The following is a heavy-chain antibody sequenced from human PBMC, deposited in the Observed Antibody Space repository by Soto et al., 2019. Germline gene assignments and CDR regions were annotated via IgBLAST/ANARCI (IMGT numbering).Heavy chain of an antibody. J-gene: IGHJ5*02. V-gene: IGHV3-23*01. CDR1: GFTFSSYA. CDR3: AKGVDYGDSSWFDP. D-gene: IGHD4-17*01. CDR2: ISGSGGST. Sequence: GALRLSCAASGFTFSSYAMSWVLQAPWKGLEWVSAISGSGGSTYYADSVKGRFTISRDNSKNTLYLQMNSLRAEDTAVYYCAKGVDYGDSSWFDPWGQGTLVTVSS.